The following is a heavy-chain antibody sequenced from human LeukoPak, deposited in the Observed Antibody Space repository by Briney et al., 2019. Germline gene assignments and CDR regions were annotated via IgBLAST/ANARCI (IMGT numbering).Heavy chain of an antibody. CDR3: ARGRAVATMRAPFDY. CDR2: IYHSGST. CDR1: GGSISSGGYS. V-gene: IGHV4-30-2*01. Sequence: SETLSLTCAVSGGSISSGGYSWSWIWQPPGKGLEWIGYIYHSGSTYYKPSLKSRVTISVDTSKNQFSLKLSSVTAADTAVYYCARGRAVATMRAPFDYWGQGTLVTVSS. D-gene: IGHD5-12*01. J-gene: IGHJ4*02.